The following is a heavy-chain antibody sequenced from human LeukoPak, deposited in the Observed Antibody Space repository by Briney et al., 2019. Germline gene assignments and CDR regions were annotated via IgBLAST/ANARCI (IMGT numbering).Heavy chain of an antibody. CDR2: IIPILGIA. CDR1: GGTFSSYA. Sequence: SVKVSCKASGGTFSSYAISWVRQAPGQGLEWMGRIIPILGIANYTQKFQGRVTITADKSTSTAYMELSSLRSEDTAVYYCAHVLMVYAMTSEYFQHWGQGTLVTVSS. CDR3: AHVLMVYAMTSEYFQH. D-gene: IGHD2-8*01. V-gene: IGHV1-69*04. J-gene: IGHJ1*01.